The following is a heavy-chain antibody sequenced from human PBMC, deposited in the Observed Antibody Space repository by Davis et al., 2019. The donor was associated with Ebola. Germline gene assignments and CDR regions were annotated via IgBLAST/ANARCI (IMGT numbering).Heavy chain of an antibody. Sequence: MPSETLSLTCAVSGGSISSSNWWSWVRQPPGKGLEWIGEINHSGSTNYNPSLKSRVTISVDTSKNQFSLKLSSVTAADTAVYYCARARAYNWFDPWGQGTLVTVSS. CDR2: INHSGST. CDR1: GGSISSSNW. V-gene: IGHV4-4*02. J-gene: IGHJ5*02. CDR3: ARARAYNWFDP.